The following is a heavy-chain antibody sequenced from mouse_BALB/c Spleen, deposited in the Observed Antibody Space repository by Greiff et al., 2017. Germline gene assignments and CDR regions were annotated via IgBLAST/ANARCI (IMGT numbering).Heavy chain of an antibody. J-gene: IGHJ3*01. CDR3: ARRGSSGYGFAY. CDR2: INSNGGST. D-gene: IGHD3-1*01. Sequence: EVQLVESGGGLVKLGGSLKLSCAASGFTFSSYYMSWVRQTPEKRLELVAAINSNGGSTYYPDTVKGRFTISRDNAKNTLYLQMSSLKSEDTALYYCARRGSSGYGFAYWGQGTLVTVSA. V-gene: IGHV5-6-2*01. CDR1: GFTFSSYY.